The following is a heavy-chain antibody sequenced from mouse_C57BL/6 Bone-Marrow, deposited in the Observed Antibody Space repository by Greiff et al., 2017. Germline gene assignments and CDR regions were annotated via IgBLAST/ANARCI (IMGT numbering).Heavy chain of an antibody. CDR1: GYTFTNYW. D-gene: IGHD1-1*01. CDR2: IYPGGGYT. CDR3: ARGYGSGFAY. J-gene: IGHJ3*01. Sequence: QVHVKQSGAELVRPGTSVKISCKASGYTFTNYWLGWVKQRPGHGLEWIGDIYPGGGYTNYNEKFKGKATLTADTSSSTAYMQLSSLTSEDSAVYFCARGYGSGFAYWGQGTLVTVSA. V-gene: IGHV1-63*02.